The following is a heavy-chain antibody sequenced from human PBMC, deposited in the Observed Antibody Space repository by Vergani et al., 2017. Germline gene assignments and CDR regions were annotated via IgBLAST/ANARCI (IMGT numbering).Heavy chain of an antibody. D-gene: IGHD1-26*01. Sequence: QEQLLQSGGGVVQPGGSLRLSCIGSGYTFGHFDMHWVRQAPGKGLAWVAFIQYDGSNPQYIDSVKGRFTISRDNSKDTLFLQMNGLRPEDRRTYFCAKKGGSLYYYGVDVWGQGTTITVSS. J-gene: IGHJ6*02. CDR2: IQYDGSNP. V-gene: IGHV3-30*02. CDR3: AKKGGSLYYYGVDV. CDR1: GYTFGHFD.